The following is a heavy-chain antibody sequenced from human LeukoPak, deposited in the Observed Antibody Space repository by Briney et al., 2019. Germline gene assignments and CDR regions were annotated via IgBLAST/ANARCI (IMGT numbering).Heavy chain of an antibody. CDR1: GFTFSSYS. CDR3: ARDGPLNTYYYDSSGYW. Sequence: GGSLRLSCAAPGFTFSSYSMNWVRQAPGKGLEWVSSISSSSSYIYYADSVKGRFTISRDNAKNSLYLQMNSLRAEDTAVYYCARDGPLNTYYYDSSGYWGGQGTLVTVSS. V-gene: IGHV3-21*01. D-gene: IGHD3-22*01. CDR2: ISSSSSYI. J-gene: IGHJ4*02.